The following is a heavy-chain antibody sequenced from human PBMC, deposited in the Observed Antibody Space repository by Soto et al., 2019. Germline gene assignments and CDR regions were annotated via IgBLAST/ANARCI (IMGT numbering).Heavy chain of an antibody. V-gene: IGHV2-5*02. CDR3: AHIVVAGLGYYFDY. CDR2: IYWDDDK. CDR1: GFSLSSTRMA. Sequence: QITLKESGPPLVQPTQTLTLTCTFSGFSLSSTRMAVGWIRQPPRKALEWLALIYWDDDKRYSPFLKSRLTITKDTSKNQVVLTMSHMDPVDTARYYCAHIVVAGLGYYFDYWCQGTLVTVSS. D-gene: IGHD6-19*01. J-gene: IGHJ4*02.